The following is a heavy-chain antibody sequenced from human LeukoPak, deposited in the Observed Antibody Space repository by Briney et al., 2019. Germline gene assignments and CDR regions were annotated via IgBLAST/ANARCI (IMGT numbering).Heavy chain of an antibody. D-gene: IGHD1-1*01. J-gene: IGHJ4*02. CDR1: GGTFSSYA. V-gene: IGHV1-69*13. Sequence: SVKVSCKASGGTFSSYAISWVRQAPGQGLEWMGGIIPIFGTANYAQKFQGRVTITADESTSTAYMELSSLRSEDTAVYYCARGRGDNWHQFDYWGQVTLVTVSS. CDR2: IIPIFGTA. CDR3: ARGRGDNWHQFDY.